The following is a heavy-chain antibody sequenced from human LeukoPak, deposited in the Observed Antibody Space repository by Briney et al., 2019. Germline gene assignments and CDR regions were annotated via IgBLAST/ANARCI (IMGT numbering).Heavy chain of an antibody. CDR3: ARGWFGELHALYDYYYYYGMDV. D-gene: IGHD3-10*01. V-gene: IGHV4-34*01. CDR2: INHSGST. CDR1: GGSFSGYY. Sequence: SETLSLTCAVYGGSFSGYYWSWIRQPPGRGLEWIGEINHSGSTNYNPSLKSRVTISVDTSKNQFSLKLSSVTAADTAVYYCARGWFGELHALYDYYYYYGMDVWGQGTTVTVSS. J-gene: IGHJ6*02.